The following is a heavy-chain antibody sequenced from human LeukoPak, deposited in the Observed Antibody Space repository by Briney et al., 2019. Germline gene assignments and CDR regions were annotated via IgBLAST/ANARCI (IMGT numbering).Heavy chain of an antibody. CDR2: IYYSGST. Sequence: SETLSLTCTVSGGSISSSSYYWGWIRQPPGKGLEWIGSIYYSGSTYYNPSLKSRVTISVDTSKNQFSLKLSSVTAADTAVYYCARGDTAMASIDYWGQGTPVTVSS. D-gene: IGHD5-18*01. CDR3: ARGDTAMASIDY. V-gene: IGHV4-39*07. J-gene: IGHJ4*02. CDR1: GGSISSSSYY.